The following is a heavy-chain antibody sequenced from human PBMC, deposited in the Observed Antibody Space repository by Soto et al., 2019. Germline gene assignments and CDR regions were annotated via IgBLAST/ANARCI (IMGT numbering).Heavy chain of an antibody. CDR2: ISAYNGNT. D-gene: IGHD3-3*01. V-gene: IGHV1-18*01. J-gene: IGHJ4*02. Sequence: QVRLVQSGAEVKKPGASVKVSCKASGYTFTSYGISWVRQAPGQGLEWMGWISAYNGNTNYAQKLQGRVTTTTDTSTSTDYMEVRSLRSDDTAVYYCARDEGVGFGVVIIPGYYFDYWGQGTLVTVSS. CDR3: ARDEGVGFGVVIIPGYYFDY. CDR1: GYTFTSYG.